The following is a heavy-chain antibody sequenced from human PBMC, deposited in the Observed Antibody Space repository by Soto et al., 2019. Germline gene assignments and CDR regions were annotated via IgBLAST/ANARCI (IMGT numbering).Heavy chain of an antibody. Sequence: QVQLVESGGGVVQPGRSLSLSCAASGFTFSNYGMHWVRQAPGKGLEWVSIMFDDGINKLYADSVKGRFTISRDNSNNTLYLQMDSLRAEDTAVYYCAKDVYCSTPGCLRNIVHCWGQGSLVTVSS. CDR3: AKDVYCSTPGCLRNIVHC. V-gene: IGHV3-30*18. J-gene: IGHJ4*02. CDR2: MFDDGINK. D-gene: IGHD2-2*01. CDR1: GFTFSNYG.